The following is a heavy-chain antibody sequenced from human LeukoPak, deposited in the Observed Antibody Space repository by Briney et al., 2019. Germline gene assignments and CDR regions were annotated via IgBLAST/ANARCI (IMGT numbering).Heavy chain of an antibody. J-gene: IGHJ4*02. CDR2: ISSSSSTI. CDR3: ARTNSSYVVY. V-gene: IGHV3-48*01. CDR1: GFTFNSYS. D-gene: IGHD2/OR15-2a*01. Sequence: GGSLRLSCAASGFTFNSYSMNWVRQAPGKGLEWVSYISSSSSTIYYADSVKGRFTISRDNAKNSLYLQMNSLRAEDTAVYYCARTNSSYVVYWGQGTLVTVSS.